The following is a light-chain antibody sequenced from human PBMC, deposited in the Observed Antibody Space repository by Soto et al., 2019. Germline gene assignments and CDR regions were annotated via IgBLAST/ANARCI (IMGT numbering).Light chain of an antibody. CDR1: QSVSSN. V-gene: IGKV3-15*01. CDR3: QQYNNWPLLT. J-gene: IGKJ1*01. CDR2: GAS. Sequence: EIVMTQSPATLSVSPGERATLSYRASQSVSSNLAWYQQKPGQAPRLLIYGASTRATGIPVRFSGSGSGTEFTLTISSLQSEDFAVYYCQQYNNWPLLTFGQGTKVEIK.